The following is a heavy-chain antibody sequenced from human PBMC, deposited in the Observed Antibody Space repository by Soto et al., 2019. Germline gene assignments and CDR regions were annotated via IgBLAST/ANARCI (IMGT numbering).Heavy chain of an antibody. Sequence: SETLSLTCTVSGGSVNSDNFYWSWIRQPPRRGLEWIGYIYYTGSTNYNPSLKSRVTISIDTSRNQFSLKLSSVTAADTAVYYCAREFSNSPEAFDSWGQGSLVTVSS. D-gene: IGHD6-6*01. CDR1: GGSVNSDNFY. V-gene: IGHV4-61*01. J-gene: IGHJ4*02. CDR2: IYYTGST. CDR3: AREFSNSPEAFDS.